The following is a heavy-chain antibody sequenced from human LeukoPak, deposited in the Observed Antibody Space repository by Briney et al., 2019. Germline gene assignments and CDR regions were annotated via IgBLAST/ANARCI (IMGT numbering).Heavy chain of an antibody. CDR1: GYTFINYD. Sequence: WASVTVSRKTSGYTFINYDIAWVRQASGQGLEWMGWMNPKSGNRGSAQKFQGRVTMTMNTSMRTASMELSSLTSDDSAVYYCARASPGEYYYYGMDVWGQGTSVTVSS. V-gene: IGHV1-8*01. J-gene: IGHJ6*02. CDR2: MNPKSGNR. CDR3: ARASPGEYYYYGMDV.